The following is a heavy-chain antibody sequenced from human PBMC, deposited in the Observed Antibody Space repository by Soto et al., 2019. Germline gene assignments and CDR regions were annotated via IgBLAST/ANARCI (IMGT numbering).Heavy chain of an antibody. V-gene: IGHV5-10-1*01. CDR3: ARLRFWQQGYLQY. D-gene: IGHD6-13*01. Sequence: PGESLKISCKGSGYSFTNYWISWVRQMPGKGLEWMGIIDPSDSYTNYSPSFQGHVTISADKSISTAYLQWSSLKASDTAVYYCARLRFWQQGYLQYWGQGTLVTVSS. J-gene: IGHJ1*01. CDR1: GYSFTNYW. CDR2: IDPSDSYT.